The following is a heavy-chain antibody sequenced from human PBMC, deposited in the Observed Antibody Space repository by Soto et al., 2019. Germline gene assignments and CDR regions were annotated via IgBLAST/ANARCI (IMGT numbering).Heavy chain of an antibody. CDR3: ARAESVGHPVVPDS. D-gene: IGHD2-21*01. V-gene: IGHV4-31*03. CDR2: IYHRGST. J-gene: IGHJ4*02. CDR1: GGSFSRGDYY. Sequence: QVQLQEAGPGLVKPSQTLSLTCTVSGGSFSRGDYYWNWIRQHPGKGLEWSGYIYHRGSTKYNPSLKNRFTISVDTSKNQISLKLSSLSAVDTAVYYFARAESVGHPVVPDSWGQGTLGTVSS.